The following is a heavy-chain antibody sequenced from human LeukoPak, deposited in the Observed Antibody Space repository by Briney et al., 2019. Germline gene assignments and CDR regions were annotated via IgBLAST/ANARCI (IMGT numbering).Heavy chain of an antibody. CDR1: GFTVSSNY. Sequence: GGSLRLSCAASGFTVSSNYMSWVRQAPGKGLEWVSVIYSGGSTYYADSVKGRFTISRDNSKNTLYLQMNSLRAEDTAVYYCARTFPIRGVKDAFDIWGQGTMVTVSS. CDR3: ARTFPIRGVKDAFDI. V-gene: IGHV3-66*01. D-gene: IGHD3-10*01. CDR2: IYSGGST. J-gene: IGHJ3*02.